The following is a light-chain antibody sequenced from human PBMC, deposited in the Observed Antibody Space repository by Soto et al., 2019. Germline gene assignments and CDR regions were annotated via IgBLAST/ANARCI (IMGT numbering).Light chain of an antibody. CDR2: RAS. CDR1: QTINTW. CDR3: QQYETYSCT. Sequence: DIQMTQSPSTLSASVGYRVTITCRASQTINTWLAWYQQKPGKAPKLLIYRASNLVSGVPSRFSGSGSGTEFTLTISSLQPDDFSIYYCQQYETYSCTFGPGTKVDI. V-gene: IGKV1-5*03. J-gene: IGKJ3*01.